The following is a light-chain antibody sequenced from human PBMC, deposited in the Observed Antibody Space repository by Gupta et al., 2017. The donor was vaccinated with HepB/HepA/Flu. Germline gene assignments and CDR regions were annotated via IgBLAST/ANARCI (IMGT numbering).Light chain of an antibody. CDR2: GAS. J-gene: IGKJ1*01. V-gene: IGKV3-20*01. CDR1: QGVSSTY. Sequence: EIMLTQSPGTLSLSPGERATLSCRASQGVSSTYLAWYQQKPGQAPRLLIYGASRRATGIPDRFSGSGYGTEFTLTISRREPEDFAVYYCQQEGSSPHTFGQGTXVEIK. CDR3: QQEGSSPHT.